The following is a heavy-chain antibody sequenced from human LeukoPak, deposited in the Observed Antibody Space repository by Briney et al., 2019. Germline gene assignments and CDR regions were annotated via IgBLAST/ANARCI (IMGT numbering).Heavy chain of an antibody. CDR1: VFSLRTSGVG. Sequence: SGPTLVNPPQPLTLTCTFSVFSLRTSGVGVSWIRHPPGKALEWLALIYWDDDKRYSPSLKCRLTITKDTSRNQVVLTLTNMDPVDTATYYCGHLLYYYDGTAYYAFDYWGQGTLVTVSS. D-gene: IGHD3-22*01. CDR3: GHLLYYYDGTAYYAFDY. V-gene: IGHV2-5*02. CDR2: IYWDDDK. J-gene: IGHJ4*02.